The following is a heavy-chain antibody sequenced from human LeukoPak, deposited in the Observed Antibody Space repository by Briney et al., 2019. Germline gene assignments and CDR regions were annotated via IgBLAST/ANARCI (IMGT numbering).Heavy chain of an antibody. CDR1: GFRFSDAA. J-gene: IGHJ4*02. V-gene: IGHV3-73*01. Sequence: GGSLRLSCAASGFRFSDAAMHWVRQASGKGLEWVGRIRSKANNYATVYSASVKGRFIISRDDSKNTLYLQMNSLKTEDTAVYYCTKLGYSSSTYWGQGTLVTVSS. CDR3: TKLGYSSSTY. D-gene: IGHD6-13*01. CDR2: IRSKANNYAT.